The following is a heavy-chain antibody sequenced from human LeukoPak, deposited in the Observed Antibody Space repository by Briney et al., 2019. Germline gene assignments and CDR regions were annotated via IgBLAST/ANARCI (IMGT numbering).Heavy chain of an antibody. Sequence: GGSLRLSCVASGFTFRSYAMNWVRQAPGKGLEWVSTLSGGGGSTYYADSVKGRFTISRDNSKNTLYLQMNSLRAEDTAVYYCAKDKDGGNYYYFDYWGQGTLVTVSS. CDR1: GFTFRSYA. CDR3: AKDKDGGNYYYFDY. V-gene: IGHV3-23*01. J-gene: IGHJ4*02. CDR2: LSGGGGST. D-gene: IGHD4-23*01.